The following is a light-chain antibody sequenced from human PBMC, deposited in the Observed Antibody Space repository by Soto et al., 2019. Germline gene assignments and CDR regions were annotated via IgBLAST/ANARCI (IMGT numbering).Light chain of an antibody. CDR1: QSVSSN. CDR2: GAS. V-gene: IGKV3-15*01. Sequence: EIVMTQSPATLSVSPGERATLSCRARQSVSSNLAWYHQKPCQAPRLLIYGASTRVTGIPARFSGSGSGTEFNLNISSLQSEDFAVYYCQQYNNWRPGTFGQGTKVEIK. J-gene: IGKJ1*01. CDR3: QQYNNWRPGT.